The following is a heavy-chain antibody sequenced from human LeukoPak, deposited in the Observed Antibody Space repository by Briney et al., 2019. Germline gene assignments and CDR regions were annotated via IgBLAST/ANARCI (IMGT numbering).Heavy chain of an antibody. CDR1: NGSFSGFF. Sequence: SETLSLTCGVSNGSFSGFFWTWIRQPPGKGLEWIGEINHGGNTKYNPSLNSRGTISVDTSQSHFSLTLSSVTAAATAVYNVAGRFCSSSSCSSSQWSSYALDVWGQGTTVVVSS. J-gene: IGHJ6*02. CDR3: AGRFCSSSSCSSSQWSSYALDV. CDR2: INHGGNT. V-gene: IGHV4-34*01. D-gene: IGHD6-19*01.